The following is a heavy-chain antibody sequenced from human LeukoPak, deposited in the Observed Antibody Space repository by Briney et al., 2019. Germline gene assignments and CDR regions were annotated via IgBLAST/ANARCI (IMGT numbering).Heavy chain of an antibody. Sequence: GGSLRLSCAASGFTFSSSGMNWVRQAPGKGLQWVSYISSRSTIYYADSVRGRFTISRDNAKNSLYLQMNSLRDEDTAVYYCVRAYCSGGSCHEGYGGQGTLVTVSS. CDR2: ISSRSTI. V-gene: IGHV3-48*02. J-gene: IGHJ4*02. D-gene: IGHD2-15*01. CDR3: VRAYCSGGSCHEGY. CDR1: GFTFSSSG.